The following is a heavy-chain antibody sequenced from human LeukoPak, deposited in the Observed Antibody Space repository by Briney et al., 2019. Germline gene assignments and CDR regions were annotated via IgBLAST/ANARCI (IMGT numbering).Heavy chain of an antibody. V-gene: IGHV3-23*01. D-gene: IGHD3-22*01. J-gene: IGHJ4*02. CDR2: ISGSGGST. CDR3: ARDSYDGSGYYPLDY. Sequence: GSLRLSCAASGFTFSSYAMSWVRQAPGKGLEWVSAISGSGGSTYYADSVKGRFTISRDNSKNTLYLQMNSLRAEDTAVYYCARDSYDGSGYYPLDYWGQGTLVTVSS. CDR1: GFTFSSYA.